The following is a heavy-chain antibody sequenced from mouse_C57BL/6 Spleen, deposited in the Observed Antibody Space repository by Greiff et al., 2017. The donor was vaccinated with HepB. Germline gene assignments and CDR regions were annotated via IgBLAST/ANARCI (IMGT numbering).Heavy chain of an antibody. Sequence: VQLQQSGAELVRPGTSVKLSCKASGYTFTSYWMHWVKQRPGQGLEWIGVIDPSDSYTNYNQKFKGKATLTVDTSSSTAYMQLSSLTSEDSAVYYCASTKGSPGTDYYAMDYWGQGTSVTVSS. CDR3: ASTKGSPGTDYYAMDY. CDR2: IDPSDSYT. J-gene: IGHJ4*01. V-gene: IGHV1-59*01. CDR1: GYTFTSYW. D-gene: IGHD4-1*01.